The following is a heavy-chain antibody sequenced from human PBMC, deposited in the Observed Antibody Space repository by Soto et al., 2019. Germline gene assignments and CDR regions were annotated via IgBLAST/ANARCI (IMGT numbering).Heavy chain of an antibody. D-gene: IGHD6-19*01. CDR1: GLIFSDYH. Sequence: EVQLVESGGGLVQPGGSLRLSCAASGLIFSDYHMDWVRQAPGKGLEWVGRIRRKANSYTTEYAASVKGRFTISRDDSKNSLYLQMNSLKSEDTAVYYCAMLGGWSGGSSGMDVWGQGTPVNVSS. V-gene: IGHV3-72*01. J-gene: IGHJ6*02. CDR3: AMLGGWSGGSSGMDV. CDR2: IRRKANSYTT.